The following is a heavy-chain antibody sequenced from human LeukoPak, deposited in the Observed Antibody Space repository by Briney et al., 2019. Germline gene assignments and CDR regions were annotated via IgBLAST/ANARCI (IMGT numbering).Heavy chain of an antibody. CDR2: ISTYNGYT. V-gene: IGHV1-18*01. J-gene: IGHJ3*02. Sequence: ASVKVSCKTSGYTFSNYAISWVRQAPGQGLEWMGWISTYNGYTNYAQKLQGRVTVTTDTSTSTAYMELRSLRSDDTAVYYCASEYKYDSSGANAFDIWGQGTMVTVSS. D-gene: IGHD3-22*01. CDR1: GYTFSNYA. CDR3: ASEYKYDSSGANAFDI.